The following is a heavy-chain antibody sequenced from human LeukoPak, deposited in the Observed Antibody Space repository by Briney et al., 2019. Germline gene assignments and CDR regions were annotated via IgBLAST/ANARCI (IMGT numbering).Heavy chain of an antibody. V-gene: IGHV1-18*04. CDR2: ISAYNGNT. CDR3: ARALLYSSSWYNWFDP. Sequence: ASVKVSCKDSGYTLTSYGISWVRQAPGQGLEWMGWISAYNGNTNYAQKLQGRVTMTTDTSTSTAYMELSSLRSDDTAVYYCARALLYSSSWYNWFDPWGQGTLVTVSS. J-gene: IGHJ5*02. CDR1: GYTLTSYG. D-gene: IGHD6-13*01.